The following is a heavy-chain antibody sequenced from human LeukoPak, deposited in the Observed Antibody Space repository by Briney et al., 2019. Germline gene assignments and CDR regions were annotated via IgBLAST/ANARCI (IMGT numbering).Heavy chain of an antibody. CDR2: ISGTGGTI. CDR3: AEIGITMIGGV. Sequence: GGSLRPSCAASGFTFSSYGMSWVRQAPGKGLEWVSAISGTGGTIYYADSVKGRFTISRDNAKNSLYLQMKSLRAEDTAVYYCAEIGITMIGGVWGKGTTVTISS. D-gene: IGHD3-10*02. CDR1: GFTFSSYG. J-gene: IGHJ6*04. V-gene: IGHV3-23*01.